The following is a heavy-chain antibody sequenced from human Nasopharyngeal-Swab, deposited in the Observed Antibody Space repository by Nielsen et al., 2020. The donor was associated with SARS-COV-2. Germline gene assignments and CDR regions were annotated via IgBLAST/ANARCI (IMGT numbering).Heavy chain of an antibody. CDR3: ARDMGESSGWPDPFDY. Sequence: WIRQPPGRGLEWIGYIYYSGSPNYNPSLRSRVTISVDTSKNQFSLKLSSVTAADTAVYYCARDMGESSGWPDPFDYWGQGTLVTVSS. CDR2: IYYSGSP. V-gene: IGHV4-59*01. J-gene: IGHJ4*02. D-gene: IGHD6-19*01.